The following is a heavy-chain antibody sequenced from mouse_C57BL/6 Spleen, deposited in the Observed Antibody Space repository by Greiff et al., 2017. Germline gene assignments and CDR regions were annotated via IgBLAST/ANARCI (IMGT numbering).Heavy chain of an antibody. Sequence: VQLQQSGPVLVKPGASVKMSCKASGYTFTDYYMNWVKQSHGKSLEWIGVINPYNGGTSYNQKFKGKATLTVDKSSSTAYIELNSLTSEDSAVYYCARSTGTWYFDVWGTGTTVTVSS. J-gene: IGHJ1*03. CDR1: GYTFTDYY. D-gene: IGHD4-1*02. V-gene: IGHV1-19*01. CDR3: ARSTGTWYFDV. CDR2: INPYNGGT.